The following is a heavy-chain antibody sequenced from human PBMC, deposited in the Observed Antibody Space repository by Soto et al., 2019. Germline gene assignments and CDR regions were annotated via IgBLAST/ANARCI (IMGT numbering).Heavy chain of an antibody. Sequence: EVQVVESGGGLVQPGGSLRLSCIASGFTFSSHWMHWVRQAPGKGLVWVSRVKYDGRTTYYADSVKGRFTISRDNSKNTLYLQMNSLRAEDTAVYYCARRGGALGYWGQGTLVTVSS. V-gene: IGHV3-74*01. J-gene: IGHJ4*02. CDR1: GFTFSSHW. D-gene: IGHD3-16*01. CDR2: VKYDGRTT. CDR3: ARRGGALGY.